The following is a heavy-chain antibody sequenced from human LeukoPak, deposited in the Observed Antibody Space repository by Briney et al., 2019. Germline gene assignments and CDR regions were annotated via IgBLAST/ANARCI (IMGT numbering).Heavy chain of an antibody. J-gene: IGHJ6*02. CDR1: GGSISSYY. D-gene: IGHD5-18*01. V-gene: IGHV4-59*01. Sequence: SETLSLTCTVSGGSISSYYWSWIRQPPGKGLEWIGYIYYSGSTNYNPSLKSRVTISVDTSKNQFSLKLSSVTAADTAVYYCARDRGYSYGLDVWGQGTTVTVS. CDR3: ARDRGYSYGLDV. CDR2: IYYSGST.